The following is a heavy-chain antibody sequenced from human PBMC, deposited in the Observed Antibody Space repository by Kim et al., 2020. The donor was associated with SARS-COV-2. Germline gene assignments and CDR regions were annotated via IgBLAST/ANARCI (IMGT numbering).Heavy chain of an antibody. D-gene: IGHD3-16*02. CDR1: GDSLSSDY. V-gene: IGHV4-4*07. CDR3: ASALGH. J-gene: IGHJ4*02. CDR2: IYTSGRT. Sequence: SETLSLTCTVSGDSLSSDYWSWNRQPAGKGLEWIGRIYTSGRTNYNPSLQSRVTMSVDMSKNQFSLKLSSVTAADTAVYYCASALGHWGQGTVVIVSS.